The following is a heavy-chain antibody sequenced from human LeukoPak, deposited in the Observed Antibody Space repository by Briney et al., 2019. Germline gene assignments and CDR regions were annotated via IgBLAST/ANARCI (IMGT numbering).Heavy chain of an antibody. CDR2: ISWNSGSI. V-gene: IGHV3-9*03. D-gene: IGHD3-3*02. CDR1: GFTFDDYA. J-gene: IGHJ6*03. Sequence: GRSLRLSCAAFGFTFDDYAMHWVRQAPGKGLEWVSGISWNSGSIGYADSVKGRFTISRDNAKNSLYLQMNSLRAEDMALYYCAKAFRGDYYYMDVWGKETTVTVSS. CDR3: AKAFRGDYYYMDV.